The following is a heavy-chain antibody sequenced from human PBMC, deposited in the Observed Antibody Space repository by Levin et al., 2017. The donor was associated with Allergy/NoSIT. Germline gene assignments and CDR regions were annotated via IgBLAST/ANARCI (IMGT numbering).Heavy chain of an antibody. D-gene: IGHD1-26*01. Sequence: AGGSLRLSCAASGFTFSSYAMSWVRQAPGKGLEWVSAIGGSGDSTYYAESVKGRFTISRDNSKNTLYLQMNSLRAEDTAVYYCAKTVGSTWAFDNWGQGTLVTVSS. V-gene: IGHV3-23*01. CDR2: IGGSGDST. CDR3: AKTVGSTWAFDN. CDR1: GFTFSSYA. J-gene: IGHJ4*02.